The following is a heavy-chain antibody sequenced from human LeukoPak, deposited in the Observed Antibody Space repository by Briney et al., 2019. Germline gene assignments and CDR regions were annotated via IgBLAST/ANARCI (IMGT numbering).Heavy chain of an antibody. D-gene: IGHD5-18*01. J-gene: IGHJ3*02. Sequence: SETLSLTCTVSGGSISSSSYYWGWIRQPPGKGLEWIGSTYYSGSTYYNPSLKSRVTISVDTSKNQFSLKLSSVTAADTAVYYCAGGGYSYGYGTGLDAFDILGQGTMVTVSS. CDR1: GGSISSSSYY. CDR3: AGGGYSYGYGTGLDAFDI. V-gene: IGHV4-39*07. CDR2: TYYSGST.